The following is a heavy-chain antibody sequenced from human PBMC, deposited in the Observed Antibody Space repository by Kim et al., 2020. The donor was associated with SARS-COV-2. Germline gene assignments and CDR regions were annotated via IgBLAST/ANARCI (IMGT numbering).Heavy chain of an antibody. CDR3: AKGQITPPPNWFDP. D-gene: IGHD3-10*01. V-gene: IGHV3-9*01. J-gene: IGHJ5*02. Sequence: ADSVKGRFTISRDNAKNSLYLQMNSLRAEDTALYYCAKGQITPPPNWFDPWGQGTLVTVSS.